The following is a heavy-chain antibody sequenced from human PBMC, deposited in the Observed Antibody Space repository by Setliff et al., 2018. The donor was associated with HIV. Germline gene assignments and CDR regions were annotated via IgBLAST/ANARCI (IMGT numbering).Heavy chain of an antibody. V-gene: IGHV3-23*01. Sequence: PGGSLRLSCAASGFTFSSYAMSWVRQAPGKGLEWVSAVSASDGRTYYADSVKGRFTVSRDNSKNTLYLQMNSLRAEDSAVYYCAKDYFLSPAIISLWTFWGQGTLVTVSS. CDR2: VSASDGRT. J-gene: IGHJ4*02. D-gene: IGHD3-3*01. CDR3: AKDYFLSPAIISLWTF. CDR1: GFTFSSYA.